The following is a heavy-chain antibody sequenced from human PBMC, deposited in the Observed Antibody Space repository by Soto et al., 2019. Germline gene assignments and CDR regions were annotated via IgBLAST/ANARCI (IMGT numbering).Heavy chain of an antibody. D-gene: IGHD2-2*01. CDR1: GFTFSSYA. Sequence: GGSLRLSCAASGFTFSSYAMSWVRQAPGKGLEWVSAISGSGGSTYYADSVKGRFTISRDNSKNTLYLQMNSLRAEDTAVYYCAKGLGYCSSTSCYVSGVWDAFDIWGQGTMVTVSS. CDR3: AKGLGYCSSTSCYVSGVWDAFDI. CDR2: ISGSGGST. V-gene: IGHV3-23*01. J-gene: IGHJ3*02.